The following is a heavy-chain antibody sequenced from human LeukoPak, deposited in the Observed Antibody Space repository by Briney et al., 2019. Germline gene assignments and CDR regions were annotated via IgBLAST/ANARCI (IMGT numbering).Heavy chain of an antibody. CDR1: GFTFSSYE. V-gene: IGHV3-48*03. J-gene: IGHJ6*02. CDR3: ARGDGGYYYGMDV. CDR2: ISASGGTI. D-gene: IGHD3-3*01. Sequence: GGSLRLSCAASGFTFSSYEMNWVRQAPGKGLERVSYISASGGTIKYADSVKGRFTISRDNAKNSLYLHLNSLRVEDTAFYYCARGDGGYYYGMDVWGQGTTVTVSS.